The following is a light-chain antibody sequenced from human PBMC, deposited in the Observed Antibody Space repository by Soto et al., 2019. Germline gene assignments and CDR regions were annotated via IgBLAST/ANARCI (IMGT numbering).Light chain of an antibody. CDR1: QSISSSY. V-gene: IGKV3-20*01. CDR2: GAS. Sequence: EIVLTQSPGTLSLSPGERATLSCRASQSISSSYLAWYQQKPGQAPRLLIYGASTRATGIPDRFSGSGSGTDFTLTVSRLESEDFEVYYCQQYAESHPTCGGGTKVDIX. CDR3: QQYAESHPT. J-gene: IGKJ4*01.